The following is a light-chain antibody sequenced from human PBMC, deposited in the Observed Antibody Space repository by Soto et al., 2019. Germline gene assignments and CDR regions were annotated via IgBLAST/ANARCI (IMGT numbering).Light chain of an antibody. Sequence: DIVMTQSPLSLPVTPGEPASISCRSSQSLLHSNGYNYLDWYLQKPGQSPQLLIYLGSNRASGVSDRFSGSGSGTDFTLKISRVEAEDVGVYDCMQALQTPRTFGQGTKLEIK. J-gene: IGKJ2*01. CDR2: LGS. CDR1: QSLLHSNGYNY. V-gene: IGKV2-28*01. CDR3: MQALQTPRT.